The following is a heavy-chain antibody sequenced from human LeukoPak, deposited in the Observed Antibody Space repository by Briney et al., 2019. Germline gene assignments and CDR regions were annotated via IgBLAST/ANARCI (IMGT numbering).Heavy chain of an antibody. CDR2: IKQDGSEK. Sequence: SGGSLRLSCAASGFTFSSYWMSWVRQAPGKGLEWVANIKQDGSEKYYVDSVKGRFTISRDNAKNSLYLQMNSLRAEDTAVYYCARDLIYYDFWSGKGLPYYYYGMDVWGQGTTVTVSS. D-gene: IGHD3-3*01. V-gene: IGHV3-7*01. CDR1: GFTFSSYW. J-gene: IGHJ6*02. CDR3: ARDLIYYDFWSGKGLPYYYYGMDV.